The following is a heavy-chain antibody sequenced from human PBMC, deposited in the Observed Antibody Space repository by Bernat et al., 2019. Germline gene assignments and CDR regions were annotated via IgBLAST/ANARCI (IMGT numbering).Heavy chain of an antibody. V-gene: IGHV1-3*01. J-gene: IGHJ2*01. D-gene: IGHD2-8*01. Sequence: QVQLVQSGAEVKKPGASVKVSCKASGYTFTSYAMHWVRQAPGQRLEWMGWINAANGNTKYSQKFQGRVTITRDTSVSTAYMELSSLRSEDTAVYYCARDGAVRYFDLWGRGTLVTVSS. CDR1: GYTFTSYA. CDR3: ARDGAVRYFDL. CDR2: INAANGNT.